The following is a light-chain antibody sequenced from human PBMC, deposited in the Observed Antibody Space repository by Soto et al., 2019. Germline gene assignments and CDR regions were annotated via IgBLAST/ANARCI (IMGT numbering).Light chain of an antibody. J-gene: IGKJ4*01. V-gene: IGKV1-9*01. CDR3: QQFNAYPLT. CDR1: QGISDY. CDR2: GAS. Sequence: DIQLAQSPSFLSASVGDRVTISCRASQGISDYLAWYQQKPGKAPKLLIYGASTLQSGVPSRFSGSASGTEFTLTISSLQPEDFATYFCQQFNAYPLTFGGGTKLEIK.